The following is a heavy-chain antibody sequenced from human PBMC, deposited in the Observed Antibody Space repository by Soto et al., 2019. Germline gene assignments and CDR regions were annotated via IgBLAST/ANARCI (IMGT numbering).Heavy chain of an antibody. D-gene: IGHD3-3*01. CDR1: GYTFTSYG. J-gene: IGHJ3*02. V-gene: IGHV1-18*01. Sequence: ASVKVSCKASGYTFTSYGISWVRQAPGQGLEWMGWISAYNGNTNYAQKLQGRVTMTTDTSTSTAYMELRSLRSDDTAVYYCARDRGRLDFWSGPGAFDIWGQGTMVT. CDR3: ARDRGRLDFWSGPGAFDI. CDR2: ISAYNGNT.